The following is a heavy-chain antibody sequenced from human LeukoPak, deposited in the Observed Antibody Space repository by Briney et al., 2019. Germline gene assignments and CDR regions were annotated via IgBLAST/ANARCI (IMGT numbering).Heavy chain of an antibody. CDR3: ARDPPLVSGPVYYYYYMDV. CDR2: ISRSSYYI. CDR1: GFTYSDYN. J-gene: IGHJ6*03. Sequence: KPGGSLRLSCAASGFTYSDYNMNWVRQAPGKGLEWVSSISRSSYYIYCTDSVKGRFTISRDNAKNSLYLQMNSLRAEDTAVYYCARDPPLVSGPVYYYYYMDVWGKGTTVTVSS. V-gene: IGHV3-21*01. D-gene: IGHD5/OR15-5a*01.